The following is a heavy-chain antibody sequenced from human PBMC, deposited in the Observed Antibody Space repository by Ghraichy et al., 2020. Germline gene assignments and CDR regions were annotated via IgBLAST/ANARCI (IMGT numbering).Heavy chain of an antibody. D-gene: IGHD1-26*01. V-gene: IGHV3-23*01. CDR3: AKASNGNYYSSFDY. CDR2: ISGRGTST. CDR1: GFTFSSYA. J-gene: IGHJ4*02. Sequence: GGSLRLSCAASGFTFSSYAMNWVRQAPEKGLEWVSTISGRGTSTYYADSVKGRFTVSRDNSKSTLYLQLNSLRAEDTAVYYCAKASNGNYYSSFDYWGQGTLVTVSS.